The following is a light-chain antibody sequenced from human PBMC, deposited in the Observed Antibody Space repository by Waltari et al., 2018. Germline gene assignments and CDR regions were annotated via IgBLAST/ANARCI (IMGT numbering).Light chain of an antibody. J-gene: IGKJ3*01. CDR3: QQYGAARYT. V-gene: IGKV3-20*01. Sequence: EIVLTQSPGTLSVSPGESATLSCRTSQSVDSFYISWYQQKPGQASRLIILGASSRATGVPDRFSGSGSGTHFTLTISRLEPEDFAVYYCQQYGAARYTFGPGTRLDLK. CDR1: QSVDSFY. CDR2: GAS.